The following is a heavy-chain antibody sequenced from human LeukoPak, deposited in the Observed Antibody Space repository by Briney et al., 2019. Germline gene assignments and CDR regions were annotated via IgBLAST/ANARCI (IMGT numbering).Heavy chain of an antibody. D-gene: IGHD4-17*01. V-gene: IGHV5-51*01. Sequence: GESLQISCKGSGSSFTSYWIGWVRQLPGKGLEWMGIIYPGDSDTRYSPSFQGQVTISADKSISTAYLRWSSLKASDTAMYYCARHYLMTTVTTAPWYFDLWGRGTLVTVSS. CDR2: IYPGDSDT. CDR3: ARHYLMTTVTTAPWYFDL. CDR1: GSSFTSYW. J-gene: IGHJ2*01.